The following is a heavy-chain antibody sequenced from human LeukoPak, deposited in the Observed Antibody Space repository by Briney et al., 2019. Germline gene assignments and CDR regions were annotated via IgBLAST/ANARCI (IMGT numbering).Heavy chain of an antibody. J-gene: IGHJ5*02. Sequence: GASVKVSCKVSGYALTELSMRWVRQAPGKGLEWMGGFDPEDGETIYAQKFQGRVTMTEDTSTDTAYMELSSLRSEDTAVYYCATDLGYCSGGSCYRNWFDPWGQGTLVTVSS. CDR2: FDPEDGET. D-gene: IGHD2-15*01. V-gene: IGHV1-24*01. CDR1: GYALTELS. CDR3: ATDLGYCSGGSCYRNWFDP.